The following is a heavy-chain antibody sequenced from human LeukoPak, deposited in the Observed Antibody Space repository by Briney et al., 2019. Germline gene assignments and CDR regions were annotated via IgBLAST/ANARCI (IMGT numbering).Heavy chain of an antibody. CDR3: VRLRRNSDTSGFYYYYDF. D-gene: IGHD3-22*01. V-gene: IGHV3-21*01. CDR1: GHTFSSYS. J-gene: IGHJ4*02. CDR2: ISVRSNYI. Sequence: PGGSLRLSCAASGHTFSSYSINWVRQAPGKGLEWVSSISVRSNYIYYADSVRGRFHISRDDARDSLYLQMNSLRAEDTAVYYCVRLRRNSDTSGFYYYYDFWGQGTLVTVSS.